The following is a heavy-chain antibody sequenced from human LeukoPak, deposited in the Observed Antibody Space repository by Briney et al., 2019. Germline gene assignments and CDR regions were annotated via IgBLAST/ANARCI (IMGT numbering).Heavy chain of an antibody. V-gene: IGHV3-30*04. CDR1: GFTFSGSA. CDR3: ASPLHDFWSGYYTSGSAFDI. CDR2: ISYDGSNK. J-gene: IGHJ3*02. Sequence: GGSLRLSCAASGFTFSGSAMHWVRQAPGKGLEWVAVISYDGSNKYYADSVKGRFTISRDNSKNTLYLQMNSLRAEDTAVYYCASPLHDFWSGYYTSGSAFDIWGQGTMVTVSS. D-gene: IGHD3-3*01.